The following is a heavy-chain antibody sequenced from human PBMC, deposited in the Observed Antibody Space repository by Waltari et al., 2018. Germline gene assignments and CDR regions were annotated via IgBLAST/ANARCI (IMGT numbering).Heavy chain of an antibody. CDR2: IYPGDSDT. D-gene: IGHD6-13*01. CDR1: GYSFTRYV. J-gene: IGHJ6*02. Sequence: EVQLVQSGAEVKKPGESLKISCKGSGYSFTRYVIGWVRQMPGKGLGWMGIIYPGDSDTRYSPSFQGQVTISADKSISTAYLQWSSLKASDTAMYYCARCLAAAGTNYYYYGMDVWGQGTTVTVSS. V-gene: IGHV5-51*01. CDR3: ARCLAAAGTNYYYYGMDV.